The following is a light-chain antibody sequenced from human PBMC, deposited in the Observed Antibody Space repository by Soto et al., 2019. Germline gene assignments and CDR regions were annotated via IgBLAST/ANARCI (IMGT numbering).Light chain of an antibody. Sequence: DIQMTQSPSTLSGSVGDRATITCRASQTISSWLAWYQQKPGKAPKLLIYKSSTLKSGVPSRFSGSGSGTEFTLTISSLQPDDFAPYYCQHYNSYSEAFGQGTKVELK. CDR2: KSS. CDR1: QTISSW. V-gene: IGKV1-5*03. CDR3: QHYNSYSEA. J-gene: IGKJ1*01.